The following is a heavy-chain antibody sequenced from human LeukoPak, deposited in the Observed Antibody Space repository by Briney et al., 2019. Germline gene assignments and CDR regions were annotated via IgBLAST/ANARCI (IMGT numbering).Heavy chain of an antibody. CDR1: VFTFSSYA. D-gene: IGHD3-3*01. CDR3: AKGAGYDFWSGSNKGGGYYYMDV. CDR2: LIGSGGST. V-gene: IGHV3-23*01. Sequence: GGSLRLSCVVSVFTFSSYAMSWVRQAPGKGLEWVSALIGSGGSTHYADSVKGPFTISRDNSKNTRYLQMNSLRAEDTPLYYCAKGAGYDFWSGSNKGGGYYYMDVWGKGTTVTVSS. J-gene: IGHJ6*03.